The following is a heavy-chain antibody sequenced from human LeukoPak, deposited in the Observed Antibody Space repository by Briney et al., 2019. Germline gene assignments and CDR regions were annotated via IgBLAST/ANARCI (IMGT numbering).Heavy chain of an antibody. V-gene: IGHV4-39*07. CDR3: ARSIYYYDSSGI. CDR2: IYYSGST. D-gene: IGHD3-22*01. Sequence: SETLSLTCTVSGGSISSSSYYWGWIRQPPGKGLEWIGSIYYSGSTYYNPSLKSRVTISVDTSKNQFSLKLSSVTAADTAVYYCARSIYYYDSSGIWGQGTLVTVSS. J-gene: IGHJ4*02. CDR1: GGSISSSSYY.